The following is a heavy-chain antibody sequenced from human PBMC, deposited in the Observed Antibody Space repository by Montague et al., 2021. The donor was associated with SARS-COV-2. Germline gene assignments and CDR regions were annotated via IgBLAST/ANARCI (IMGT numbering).Heavy chain of an antibody. CDR1: GFTFSSNS. V-gene: IGHV3-21*01. Sequence: SLRLSCETSGFTFSSNSMNWVRQAPGKGLEWVSTISSDTLHTFYAESVKGRFTISRDNAKNELYLQMNSLRAEDMAVYYCARGGEIDVWAPFGHWGQGTLVTVSS. D-gene: IGHD3-16*01. CDR2: ISSDTLHT. J-gene: IGHJ4*02. CDR3: ARGGEIDVWAPFGH.